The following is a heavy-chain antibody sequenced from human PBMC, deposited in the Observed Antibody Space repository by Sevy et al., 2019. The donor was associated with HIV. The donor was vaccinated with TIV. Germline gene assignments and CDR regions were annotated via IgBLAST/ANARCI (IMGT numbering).Heavy chain of an antibody. D-gene: IGHD2-15*01. J-gene: IGHJ3*02. CDR2: ISGSGGST. Sequence: GGSLRLSCAASGFTFSSYAMSWVRQAPGKGLEWVSAISGSGGSTYYADSVKGRFTISRDNSKNTLYLQMNSLRAEDTAVYYCATQDIVVVVAVFDYPPHAFDIWGQGTMVTVSS. CDR1: GFTFSSYA. V-gene: IGHV3-23*01. CDR3: ATQDIVVVVAVFDYPPHAFDI.